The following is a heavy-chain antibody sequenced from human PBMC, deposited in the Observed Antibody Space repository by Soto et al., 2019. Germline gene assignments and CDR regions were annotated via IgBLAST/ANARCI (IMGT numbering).Heavy chain of an antibody. CDR3: ARERSHYDILTGYYTSYGMDV. V-gene: IGHV4-59*01. D-gene: IGHD3-9*01. CDR2: IYYSGST. CDR1: WGSISSYY. Sequence: ASGTPSLPRTVSWGSISSYYLSWIRQPPGKGMEWIGYIYYSGSTNYNPSLKSRVTISVDTSKNQFSLKLSSVTAADTAVYYCARERSHYDILTGYYTSYGMDVWGQGTTVTVSS. J-gene: IGHJ6*02.